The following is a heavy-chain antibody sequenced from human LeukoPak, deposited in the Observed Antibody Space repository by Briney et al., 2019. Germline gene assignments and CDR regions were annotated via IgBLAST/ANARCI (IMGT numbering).Heavy chain of an antibody. CDR3: ASSSTKGGYFDY. CDR2: IIPIFGTA. V-gene: IGHV1-69*01. J-gene: IGHJ4*02. CDR1: GGTFSSYA. D-gene: IGHD2-2*01. Sequence: GSSVKVSCKASGGTFSSYAISWVRRAPGQGLEWMGGIIPIFGTANYAQKFQGRVTITADESTSTAYMELSSLRSEDTAVYYCASSSTKGGYFDYWGQGTLVTVSS.